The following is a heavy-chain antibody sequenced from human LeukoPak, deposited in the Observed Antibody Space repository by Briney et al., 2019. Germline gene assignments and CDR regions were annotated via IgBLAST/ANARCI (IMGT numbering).Heavy chain of an antibody. CDR1: GFTFSSYA. D-gene: IGHD3-22*01. J-gene: IGHJ4*02. V-gene: IGHV3-23*01. CDR2: ISGSGVST. Sequence: PGGSLRLSCAASGFTFSSYAMSWVRRAPGKGLEWVSVISGSGVSTYYADSVKGRFTISRDNSKNTLYLQMNSLRAEDTAVYYCAKVPAYYYDSSGYYHFDYWGQGTLVTVSS. CDR3: AKVPAYYYDSSGYYHFDY.